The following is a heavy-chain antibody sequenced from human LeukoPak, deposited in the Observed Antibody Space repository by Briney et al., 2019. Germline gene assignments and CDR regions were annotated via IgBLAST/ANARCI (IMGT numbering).Heavy chain of an antibody. J-gene: IGHJ4*02. CDR1: GFTFSSYS. CDR3: ARGRYGDYYFDC. CDR2: ISSSSSYI. V-gene: IGHV3-21*01. D-gene: IGHD4-17*01. Sequence: PGGSLRLSCAASGFTFSSYSMNWVRQAPGKGLEWVSSISSSSSYIYYADSVKGRFTISRDNAKNSLYLQMNSLRAEDTAVYYCARGRYGDYYFDCWGQGTLVTVSS.